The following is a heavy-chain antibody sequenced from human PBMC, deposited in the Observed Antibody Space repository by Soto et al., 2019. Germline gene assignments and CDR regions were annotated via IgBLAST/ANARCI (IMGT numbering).Heavy chain of an antibody. CDR1: GGSISSGGYY. CDR3: ARVGGYDYYYYYMDV. CDR2: IYYSGST. Sequence: QVQLQESGPGLVKPSQTLSLTCTVSGGSISSGGYYWSWIRQHPGKGLEWIGYIYYSGSTYYNTSIKSRVTISVDTSKNQFSLKLSSVTAAETAVYYCARVGGYDYYYYYMDVWGKGTTVNVSS. D-gene: IGHD5-12*01. J-gene: IGHJ6*03. V-gene: IGHV4-31*03.